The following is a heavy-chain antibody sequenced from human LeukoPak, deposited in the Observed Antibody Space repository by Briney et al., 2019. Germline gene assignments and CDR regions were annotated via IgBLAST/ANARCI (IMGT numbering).Heavy chain of an antibody. Sequence: GGSLRLSCAASGFTFSDYYMSWVRQAPGKGLEWVSVIYSGGSTYYADSVKGRFTISRDNSKNTLYLQMNSLRAEDTAVYYCARGTGSGWYTYFDYWGQGTLVTVSS. J-gene: IGHJ4*02. CDR2: IYSGGST. CDR3: ARGTGSGWYTYFDY. D-gene: IGHD6-19*01. V-gene: IGHV3-53*01. CDR1: GFTFSDYY.